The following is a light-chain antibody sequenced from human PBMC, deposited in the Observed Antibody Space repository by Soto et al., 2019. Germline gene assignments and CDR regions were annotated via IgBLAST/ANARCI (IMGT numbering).Light chain of an antibody. CDR3: QQRTNWPPT. CDR2: DAS. J-gene: IGKJ5*01. CDR1: QSVSTY. Sequence: ETVLTQSPVTLSLSPGERATLSCRASQSVSTYFAWYQQQPGQAPRLLIYDASKRATGVPARFSGSGSGTDFNLTISSLEPEDFAVYYCQQRTNWPPTFGQGTRLDIK. V-gene: IGKV3-11*01.